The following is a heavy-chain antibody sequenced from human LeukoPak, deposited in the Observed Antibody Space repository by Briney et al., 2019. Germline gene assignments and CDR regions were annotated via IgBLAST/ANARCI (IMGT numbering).Heavy chain of an antibody. CDR1: GFTFSDYY. D-gene: IGHD3-10*01. J-gene: IGHJ4*02. Sequence: GGSLRLSCAASGFTFSDYYMSWIRQAPGKGLEWVSYISSSGSTIYYADSVKGRFTISRDNAKNSLYQQMNSLRAEDTAVYYCARDGLLWFGELRGRFDYWGQGTLVTVSS. V-gene: IGHV3-11*04. CDR3: ARDGLLWFGELRGRFDY. CDR2: ISSSGSTI.